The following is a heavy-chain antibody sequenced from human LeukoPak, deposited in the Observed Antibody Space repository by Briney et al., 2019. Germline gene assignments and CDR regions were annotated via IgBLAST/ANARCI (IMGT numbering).Heavy chain of an antibody. V-gene: IGHV4-34*01. CDR2: TNHSGST. J-gene: IGHJ4*02. CDR1: GGSFSGYY. Sequence: SETLSLTCAVYGGSFSGYYWSWIRQPPGKGLEWIGETNHSGSTNYNPSLKSRVTISVDTSKNQFSLKLSSVTAADTAVYYCARGPRIQLWHYFDYWGQGTLVTVSS. D-gene: IGHD5-18*01. CDR3: ARGPRIQLWHYFDY.